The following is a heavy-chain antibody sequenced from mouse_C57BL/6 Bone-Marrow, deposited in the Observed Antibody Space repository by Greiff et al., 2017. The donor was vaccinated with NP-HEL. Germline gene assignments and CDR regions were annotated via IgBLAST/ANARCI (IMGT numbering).Heavy chain of an antibody. D-gene: IGHD3-2*02. CDR2: INYDGSST. CDR1: GFTFSDYY. V-gene: IGHV5-16*01. J-gene: IGHJ2*01. CDR3: ARDQGTAHYFDY. Sequence: EVHLVESEGGLVQPGSSMKLSCTASGFTFSDYYMAWVRQVPEKGLEWVANINYDGSSTYYLDSLKSRFIISKDNAKNILYLQMSSLKSEDTATDYCARDQGTAHYFDYWGQGTTLTVSS.